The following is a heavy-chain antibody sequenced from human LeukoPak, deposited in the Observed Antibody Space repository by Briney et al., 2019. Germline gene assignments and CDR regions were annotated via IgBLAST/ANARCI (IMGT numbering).Heavy chain of an antibody. J-gene: IGHJ3*02. CDR1: GGSISSYY. D-gene: IGHD1-26*01. CDR3: ARIGGIVGATRDSAFDI. V-gene: IGHV4-59*01. CDR2: IYYSGST. Sequence: SETLSLTCTVSGGSISSYYWSWIRQPPGKGLEWIGYIYYSGSTNYNPSLKSRVTISVDTSKNQFSLKLSSVTAAVTAVYYCARIGGIVGATRDSAFDIWGQGTMVTVSS.